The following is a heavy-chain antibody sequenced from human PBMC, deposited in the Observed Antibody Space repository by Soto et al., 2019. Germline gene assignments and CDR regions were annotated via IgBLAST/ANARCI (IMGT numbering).Heavy chain of an antibody. Sequence: QVHLVESGGGVVQPGRSLRISCAASGFTFSGYGMHWVRKAPGKGLEWVAVIWFDGSNKYYADSVKGRFTISRDNSQNTLYLQMNSLTTEYTAVYYCARDFDGGNGPSYWRQGHVVPVSS. CDR3: ARDFDGGNGPSY. D-gene: IGHD3-9*01. J-gene: IGHJ4*02. CDR1: GFTFSGYG. V-gene: IGHV3-33*01. CDR2: IWFDGSNK.